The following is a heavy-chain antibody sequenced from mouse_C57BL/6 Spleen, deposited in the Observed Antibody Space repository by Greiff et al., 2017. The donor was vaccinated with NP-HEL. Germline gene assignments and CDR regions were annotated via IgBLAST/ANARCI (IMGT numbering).Heavy chain of an antibody. CDR3: ARRNYYDYDGYAMDY. V-gene: IGHV3-6*01. CDR2: ISYDGSN. D-gene: IGHD2-4*01. J-gene: IGHJ4*01. Sequence: ESGPGLVKPSQSLSLTCSVTGYSITSGYYWNWIRQFPGNKLEWMGYISYDGSNNYNPSLKNRISITRDTSKNQFFLKLNSVTTEDTATYYCARRNYYDYDGYAMDYWGQGTSVTVSS. CDR1: GYSITSGYY.